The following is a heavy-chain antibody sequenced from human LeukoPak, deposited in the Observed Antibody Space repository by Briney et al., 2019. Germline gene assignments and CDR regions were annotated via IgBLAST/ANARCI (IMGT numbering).Heavy chain of an antibody. Sequence: GGSLRLSCAASGFTFSSYETSWVRQAPGKGLEWVSYISSSGSTIYYADSVKGRFTISRDNAENSLYLQMNSLRAEDTAVYYCARGDTAMVPDYWGQGTLVTVSS. CDR2: ISSSGSTI. V-gene: IGHV3-48*03. CDR1: GFTFSSYE. J-gene: IGHJ4*02. CDR3: ARGDTAMVPDY. D-gene: IGHD5-18*01.